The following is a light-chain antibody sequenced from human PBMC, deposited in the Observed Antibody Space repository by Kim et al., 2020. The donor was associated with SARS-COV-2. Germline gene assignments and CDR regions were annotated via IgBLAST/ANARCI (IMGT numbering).Light chain of an antibody. Sequence: TVPLTCASRPGAVTGGYYPNWFEKKPGQAPRALIYSTSNKPSWTPARFSGSLLGGKAALTLSGVQPEDEAEYYCLLYYGGAQLGVFGGGTKVTVL. J-gene: IGLJ3*02. CDR2: STS. CDR1: PGAVTGGYY. V-gene: IGLV7-43*01. CDR3: LLYYGGAQLGV.